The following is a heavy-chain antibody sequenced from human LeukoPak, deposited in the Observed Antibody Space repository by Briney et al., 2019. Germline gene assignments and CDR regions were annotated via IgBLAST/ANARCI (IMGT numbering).Heavy chain of an antibody. CDR2: IYYSGST. D-gene: IGHD6-19*01. Sequence: SETLSLTCTVSGGSISSSNYYWGWIRQPPGKGLEWIGSIYYSGSTYYNPSLKSRVTISVDTSKNQFSLKLSSVTAADTAVYYCARDQGGSGWSFNLWGQGTLVTVSS. CDR1: GGSISSSNYY. J-gene: IGHJ4*02. V-gene: IGHV4-39*07. CDR3: ARDQGGSGWSFNL.